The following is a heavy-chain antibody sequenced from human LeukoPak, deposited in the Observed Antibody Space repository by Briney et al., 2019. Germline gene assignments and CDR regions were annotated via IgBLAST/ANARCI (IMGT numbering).Heavy chain of an antibody. V-gene: IGHV3-21*04. Sequence: PGGSLRLSCAASGFTFSSYSMNWVRQAPGKGLEWVSSISSSSSYIYYADSVKGRFTISRDNAKNSLYLQMNSLRAEDTAVYYCARVAAEVVGVPGPIGFGWLRRDYYYMDVWGKGTTVTVSS. J-gene: IGHJ6*03. CDR3: ARVAAEVVGVPGPIGFGWLRRDYYYMDV. CDR1: GFTFSSYS. D-gene: IGHD2-2*02. CDR2: ISSSSSYI.